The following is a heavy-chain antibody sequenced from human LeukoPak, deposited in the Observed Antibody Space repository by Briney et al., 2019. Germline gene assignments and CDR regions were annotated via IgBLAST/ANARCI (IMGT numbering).Heavy chain of an antibody. J-gene: IGHJ4*02. Sequence: PSETLSLTCAVYGGSFSGYYWSRLRQPPGKGLEWIGEINHSGSTNYNPSLKSRVTISVDTSKNQFSLKLSSVTAADTAVYYCARGRSLGIVVVPATADYWGQGTLVTVSS. CDR3: ARGRSLGIVVVPATADY. V-gene: IGHV4-34*01. CDR2: INHSGST. CDR1: GGSFSGYY. D-gene: IGHD2-2*01.